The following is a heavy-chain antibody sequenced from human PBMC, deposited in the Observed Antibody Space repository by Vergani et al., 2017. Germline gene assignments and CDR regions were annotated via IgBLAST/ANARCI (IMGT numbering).Heavy chain of an antibody. V-gene: IGHV4-38-2*02. CDR3: ARQVWVSQGVGSFET. J-gene: IGHJ3*02. CDR1: GYSISRGHY. D-gene: IGHD3-16*01. CDR2: VFHSGSA. Sequence: QVQLQESGPGLVKPSETLSLTCSVSGYSISRGHYWGWIRQPPGKGLMWIATVFHSGSAYYNPSLRRRVRISVETSENQFSLRLTTLIAADAAVYYCARQVWVSQGVGSFETWGRGTEVSVSS.